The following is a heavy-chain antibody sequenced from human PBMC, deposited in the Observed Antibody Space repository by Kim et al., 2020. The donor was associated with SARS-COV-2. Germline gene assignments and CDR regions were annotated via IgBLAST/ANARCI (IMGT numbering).Heavy chain of an antibody. D-gene: IGHD3-22*01. CDR3: NFYYYDSSGFYY. V-gene: IGHV3-30*03. J-gene: IGHJ4*03. CDR1: GFTFSSYG. Sequence: GGSLRLSCAASGFTFSSYGMHWVRQAPGKGLEWVAVISHDGSNKYYADSVKGRFTISRDNSKNTLYLQMNSLRAEDTAVYYCNFYYYDSSGFYYWGRVTL. CDR2: ISHDGSNK.